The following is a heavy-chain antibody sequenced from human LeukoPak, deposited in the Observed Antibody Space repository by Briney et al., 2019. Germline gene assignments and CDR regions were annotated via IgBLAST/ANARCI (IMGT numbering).Heavy chain of an antibody. D-gene: IGHD2-8*01. Sequence: PSETPAPTFAVYGGSFSGYDWSWIRQPPGKGLEWIGEINHSGSTNYNPSLQSPVTISVDTSKNQFSLKLSSVTAADTAVYDCARAARYCTNGVCDRWLDYWGQGTLVSVSS. CDR1: GGSFSGYD. CDR3: ARAARYCTNGVCDRWLDY. J-gene: IGHJ4*02. V-gene: IGHV4-34*01. CDR2: INHSGST.